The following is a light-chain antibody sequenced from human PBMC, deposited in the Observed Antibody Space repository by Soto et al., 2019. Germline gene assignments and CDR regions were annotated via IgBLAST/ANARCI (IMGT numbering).Light chain of an antibody. V-gene: IGKV1-5*03. CDR3: QQYNTFPWT. CDR2: KAS. J-gene: IGKJ1*01. Sequence: DIQMTQSPSTLSASVGDRVNFTCRASQTISDWLAWYQQKPGKAPKLLIYKASSLESEVPSRFSGSGSGTEFTLTISSLQPDDFATYYCQQYNTFPWTFGQGTKVEIK. CDR1: QTISDW.